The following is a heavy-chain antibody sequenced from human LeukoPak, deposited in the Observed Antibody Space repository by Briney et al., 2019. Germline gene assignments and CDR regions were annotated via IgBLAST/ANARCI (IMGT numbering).Heavy chain of an antibody. Sequence: SETLSLTCAVYGGSFSGYYWSWIRQPPGKGLEWIGEINHSGSTNYNPSLKSRVTISVDTSKNQFSLTLNSVTAADTAVYYCAQDVLKCSDGRCYNWFDPWGQGTLVTVSS. D-gene: IGHD2-15*01. J-gene: IGHJ5*02. CDR2: INHSGST. V-gene: IGHV4-34*01. CDR1: GGSFSGYY. CDR3: AQDVLKCSDGRCYNWFDP.